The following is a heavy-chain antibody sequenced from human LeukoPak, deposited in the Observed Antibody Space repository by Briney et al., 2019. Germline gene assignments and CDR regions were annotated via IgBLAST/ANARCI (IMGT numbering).Heavy chain of an antibody. CDR2: LRGNDET. D-gene: IGHD2-21*02. CDR1: GFSFRDYA. CDR3: ARDEVVTAFDY. Sequence: GGSLRLSCAASGFSFRDYAMSWVRQAPARGLEWVSSLRGNDETFYADSVKGRFTLSRDSSRNTVYLQMNSLRAEDTAVYYCARDEVVTAFDYWGQGTLVTVSS. J-gene: IGHJ4*02. V-gene: IGHV3-23*01.